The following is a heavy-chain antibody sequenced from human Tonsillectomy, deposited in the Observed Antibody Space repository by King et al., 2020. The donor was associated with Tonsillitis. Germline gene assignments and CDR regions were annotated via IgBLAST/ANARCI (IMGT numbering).Heavy chain of an antibody. CDR3: ARPYDSSGYWGN. V-gene: IGHV4-39*01. CDR1: GGSISSTSYY. D-gene: IGHD3-22*01. Sequence: QLQESGPGLVKPSETLSLTCTVSGGSISSTSYYWGWIRQPPGKGLEWIGTIYYSGSTYYNPSLKSRVTISVDTSKNQFSLKLTSVTAAATAVYYCARPYDSSGYWGNWGQGTLVTVSS. J-gene: IGHJ4*02. CDR2: IYYSGST.